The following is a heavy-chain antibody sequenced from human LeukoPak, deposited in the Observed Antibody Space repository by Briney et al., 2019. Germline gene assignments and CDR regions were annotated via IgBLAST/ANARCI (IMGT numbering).Heavy chain of an antibody. CDR2: IKQDGSEK. D-gene: IGHD5-12*01. Sequence: GGSLRLSCVASAFTFSSYCMSWVRQAPGKGLEWVANIKQDGSEKYYVDSVKGRFTISRDNAKNSLYLQMNSLRAEDTAVYYCARDPEWLRLGYYYYMDVWGKGTTVTVSS. J-gene: IGHJ6*03. V-gene: IGHV3-7*01. CDR3: ARDPEWLRLGYYYYMDV. CDR1: AFTFSSYC.